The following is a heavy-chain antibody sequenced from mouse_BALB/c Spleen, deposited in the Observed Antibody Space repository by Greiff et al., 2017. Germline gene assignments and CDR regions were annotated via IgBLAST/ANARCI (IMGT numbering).Heavy chain of an antibody. CDR2: ISTYYGDA. CDR3: ANGNYIFAY. Sequence: VMLVESGAELVRPGVSVKISCKGSGYTFTDYAMHWVKQSHAKSLEWIGVISTYYGDASYNQKFKGKATMTVDKSSSTAYMELARLTSEDSAIYYCANGNYIFAYWGQGTLVTVSA. V-gene: IGHV1S137*01. CDR1: GYTFTDYA. J-gene: IGHJ3*01. D-gene: IGHD2-1*01.